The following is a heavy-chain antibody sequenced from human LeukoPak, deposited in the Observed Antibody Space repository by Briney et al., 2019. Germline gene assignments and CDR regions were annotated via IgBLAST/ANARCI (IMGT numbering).Heavy chain of an antibody. D-gene: IGHD3-10*02. V-gene: IGHV3-30*02. CDR1: GFTFSSYG. CDR3: AKDQGTLFGYFDY. J-gene: IGHJ4*02. Sequence: GGSLRLSCAASGFTFSSYGMHWVRQAPGKGLEWVAFILYDGSNKYYADSVKGRFTISRDNSKNTLYLQMNSLRAEDTALYYCAKDQGTLFGYFDYWGQGTLVTVSS. CDR2: ILYDGSNK.